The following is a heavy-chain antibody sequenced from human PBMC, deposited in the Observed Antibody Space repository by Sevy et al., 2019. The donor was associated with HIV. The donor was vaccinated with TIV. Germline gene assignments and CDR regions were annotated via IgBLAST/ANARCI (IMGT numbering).Heavy chain of an antibody. CDR2: ISFSGSTI. D-gene: IGHD3-9*01. J-gene: IGHJ4*02. CDR3: ARRGAGGYFFDY. CDR1: GFTFTTYE. Sequence: GGSLRLSCATSGFTFTTYEMNWVRQAPGKGLEWVSYISFSGSTIYYADSVKGRFTISRDSARNALYLQMNSLGAEDTAVYYCARRGAGGYFFDYWSQGTLVTVSS. V-gene: IGHV3-48*03.